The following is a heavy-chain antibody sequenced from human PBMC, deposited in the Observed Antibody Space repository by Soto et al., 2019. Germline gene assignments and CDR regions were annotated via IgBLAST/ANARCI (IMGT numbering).Heavy chain of an antibody. J-gene: IGHJ4*02. Sequence: PGGSLRLSCAASGFTFSTYAMTWVRQAPGKGLEWVSTISGSADSTYYADSVKGRFTISRDNSKNTLYLRMNSLRAEDTAVYYCARVGIGYCSSTSCLSQFDHWGQGTLVTVSS. CDR2: ISGSADST. D-gene: IGHD2-2*01. CDR3: ARVGIGYCSSTSCLSQFDH. V-gene: IGHV3-23*01. CDR1: GFTFSTYA.